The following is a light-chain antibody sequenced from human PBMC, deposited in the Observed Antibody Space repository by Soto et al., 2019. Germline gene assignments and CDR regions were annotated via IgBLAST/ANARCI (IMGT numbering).Light chain of an antibody. J-gene: IGLJ1*01. CDR1: SSDIGTYNL. V-gene: IGLV2-23*02. CDR3: CSYAGSSTLYV. Sequence: QSVLTEPAAVSGSPGQSFTISCTGTSSDIGTYNLVSCYQQHPPKAPNVMIYEVNKRPPGVSDRFSGSKSGNTASLTISGLQAEDEADYYCCSYAGSSTLYVFGTGTKVTVL. CDR2: EVN.